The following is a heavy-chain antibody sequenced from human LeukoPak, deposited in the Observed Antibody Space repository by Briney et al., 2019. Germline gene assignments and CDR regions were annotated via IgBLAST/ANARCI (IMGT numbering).Heavy chain of an antibody. CDR2: IGGSGGDT. J-gene: IGHJ6*02. V-gene: IGHV3-23*01. D-gene: IGHD3/OR15-3a*01. CDR3: VPLGGLGYYQYGMDV. Sequence: GGSLRLSCVVSGFTFSTYAMSWVRQAPGKGLEWVSGIGGSGGDTFYADSVRGRFTVSRDNSKNTLFLQIDSLGTEDTAVYYCVPLGGLGYYQYGMDVWGRGTTVTVSS. CDR1: GFTFSTYA.